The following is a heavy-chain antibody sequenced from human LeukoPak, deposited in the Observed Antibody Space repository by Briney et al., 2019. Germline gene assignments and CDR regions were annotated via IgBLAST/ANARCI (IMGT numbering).Heavy chain of an antibody. CDR3: AKSRGIHDESGWRTFDY. V-gene: IGHV3-23*01. CDR1: GFTFSSYA. CDR2: TSGSGVTT. D-gene: IGHD6-19*01. J-gene: IGHJ4*02. Sequence: GGSLRLSCAASGFTFSSYAMSWVRQAPGKGLEWVSGTSGSGVTTYYTHSVKGRFSISRDNSKNTLYLQMNSLRAEDTAIYYCAKSRGIHDESGWRTFDYWGQGTLVTVSS.